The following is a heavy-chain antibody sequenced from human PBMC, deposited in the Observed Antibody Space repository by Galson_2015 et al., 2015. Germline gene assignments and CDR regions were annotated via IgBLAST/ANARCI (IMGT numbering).Heavy chain of an antibody. V-gene: IGHV4-61*01. CDR2: IYYSGST. CDR1: GGSVSSGSYY. Sequence: SETLSLTCTVSGGSVSSGSYYWSWIRQPPGKGLEWIGYIYYSGSTNYNPSLKSRVTISVDTPKNQFSLKLSSVTAADTAVYYCARVTMITFGGVIVPHPFDYWGQGTLVTVSS. D-gene: IGHD3-16*02. CDR3: ARVTMITFGGVIVPHPFDY. J-gene: IGHJ4*02.